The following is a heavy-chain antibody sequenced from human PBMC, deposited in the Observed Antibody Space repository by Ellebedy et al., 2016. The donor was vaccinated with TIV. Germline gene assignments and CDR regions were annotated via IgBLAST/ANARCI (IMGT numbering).Heavy chain of an antibody. Sequence: GESLKISXKGSGYTFTTYWIGWVRQKPGKGLEWLGIIYPDDSDTRYSPSFQGQHTISADKSVTTAYLQWGSLKASDTAMYYCARHELGSNSAFDYWGQGTLVTVSS. CDR3: ARHELGSNSAFDY. D-gene: IGHD1-7*01. CDR1: GYTFTTYW. J-gene: IGHJ4*02. V-gene: IGHV5-51*01. CDR2: IYPDDSDT.